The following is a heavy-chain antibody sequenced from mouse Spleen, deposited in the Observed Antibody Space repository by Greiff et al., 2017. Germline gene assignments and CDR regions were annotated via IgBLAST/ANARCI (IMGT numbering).Heavy chain of an antibody. CDR3: ASYGSSYNFDY. CDR1: GFTFSSYA. D-gene: IGHD1-1*01. Sequence: EVKVVESGGGLVKLGGSLKLSCAASGFTFSSYAMSWVRQTPEKRLEWVATISSGGGNTYYPDSVKGRFTIFRDNAKNTLYLQMSSLKSEDTAMYYCASYGSSYNFDYWGQGTTLTVSS. J-gene: IGHJ2*01. V-gene: IGHV5-9*04. CDR2: ISSGGGNT.